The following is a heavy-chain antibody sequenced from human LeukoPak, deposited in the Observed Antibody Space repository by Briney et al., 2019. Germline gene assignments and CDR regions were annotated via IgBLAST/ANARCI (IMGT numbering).Heavy chain of an antibody. CDR2: LNPDGSTT. J-gene: IGHJ5*02. CDR1: GFTFNRYW. Sequence: PGGSLRLSCAASGFTFNRYWIHWVRQAPGKGLKWVSRLNPDGSTTTYAASVKGRFTISRDNAKNTVYLQMNSLRAEDTAVYYCARVLSGSWDWFDPWGQGTLVTVSS. CDR3: ARVLSGSWDWFDP. D-gene: IGHD3-22*01. V-gene: IGHV3-74*01.